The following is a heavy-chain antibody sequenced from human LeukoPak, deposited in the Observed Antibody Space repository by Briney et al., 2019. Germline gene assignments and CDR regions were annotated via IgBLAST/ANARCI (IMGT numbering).Heavy chain of an antibody. CDR3: ARSYYDSSGYYLSYFDY. V-gene: IGHV3-48*01. Sequence: GGSLRLSCAASGFTFSSYSMNWVRQAPGKGLEWVSYISSSSTIYYADSVKGRFTISRDNAKNSLYLQMNSLRAEDTAVYYCARSYYDSSGYYLSYFDYWGQGTLVTVSS. CDR2: ISSSSTI. J-gene: IGHJ4*02. CDR1: GFTFSSYS. D-gene: IGHD3-22*01.